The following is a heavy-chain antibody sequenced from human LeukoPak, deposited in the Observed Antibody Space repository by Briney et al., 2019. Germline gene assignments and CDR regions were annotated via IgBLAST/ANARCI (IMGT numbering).Heavy chain of an antibody. J-gene: IGHJ2*01. D-gene: IGHD4-11*01. CDR3: AREEDYSNSGYWYFDL. CDR1: GGSFSGYY. V-gene: IGHV4-34*01. Sequence: SETLSLTCAVYGGSFSGYYCSWIRQPPGKGREWIVEINHSGSTNYNPCLKSRVTISVDTSKNQFSLKLSSVTAADTAVYYCAREEDYSNSGYWYFDLWGRGTLVTVSS. CDR2: INHSGST.